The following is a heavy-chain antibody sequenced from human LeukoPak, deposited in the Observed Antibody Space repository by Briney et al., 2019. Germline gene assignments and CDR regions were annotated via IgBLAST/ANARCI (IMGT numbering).Heavy chain of an antibody. J-gene: IGHJ4*02. CDR3: AKDGSGSYYNGEYFDY. CDR2: ISGSGGST. D-gene: IGHD3-10*01. V-gene: IGHV3-23*01. Sequence: PGGTLRLSCAASGFTFSSYGMSWVRQAPGKGLEWVSAISGSGGSTYYADSVKGRFTISRDNSKNTLYLQMNSLRAEDTAVYYCAKDGSGSYYNGEYFDYWGQGTLVTVSS. CDR1: GFTFSSYG.